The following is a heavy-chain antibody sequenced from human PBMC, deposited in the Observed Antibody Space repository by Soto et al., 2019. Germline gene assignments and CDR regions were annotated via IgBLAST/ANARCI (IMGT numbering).Heavy chain of an antibody. CDR1: GGSTSRYY. CDR3: ERLGAYYPSVDP. CDR2: IYYSGST. D-gene: IGHD2-21*01. J-gene: IGHJ5*02. V-gene: IGHV4-59*01. Sequence: SETLSLTCTVSGGSTSRYYWGWIRQPLGKRLEWIGYIYYSGSTNYNPSRKRQVTISVDTSKNQIPLKLSSLTAAHPPVYYCERLGAYYPSVDPWGAGTLVTVS.